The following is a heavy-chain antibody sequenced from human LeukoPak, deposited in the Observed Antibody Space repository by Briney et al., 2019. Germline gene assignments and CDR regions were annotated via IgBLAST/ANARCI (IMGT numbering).Heavy chain of an antibody. V-gene: IGHV3-53*01. CDR1: GFTVSSNY. D-gene: IGHD2-21*01. CDR2: IYSGGST. CDR3: AKGIASGDFFSRGD. J-gene: IGHJ4*02. Sequence: GGSLRLSCAASGFTVSSNYMSWVRQAPGKGLEWVSVIYSGGSTYYADSVKGRFTISRHNSKNTLYLQMNSLRADDTAVYYCAKGIASGDFFSRGDWGQGTLVTVSP.